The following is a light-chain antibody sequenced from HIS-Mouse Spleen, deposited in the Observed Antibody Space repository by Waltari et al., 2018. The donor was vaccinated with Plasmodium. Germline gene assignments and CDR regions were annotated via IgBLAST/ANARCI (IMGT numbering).Light chain of an antibody. J-gene: IGLJ3*02. V-gene: IGLV5-45*03. CDR3: MIWHSSAWV. CDR1: SGINVGTYR. CDR2: YKSDSDK. Sequence: QAVLTQPSSLSASPGASASLTCTLRSGINVGTYRIYWYQQKPGSPPQYLLRYKSDSDKQHGSGVPSRFSGSKDASANAGILLISGLQSEDEADCYCMIWHSSAWVFGGGTKLTVL.